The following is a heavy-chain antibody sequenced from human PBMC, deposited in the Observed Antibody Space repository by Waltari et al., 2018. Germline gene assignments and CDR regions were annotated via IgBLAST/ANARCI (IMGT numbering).Heavy chain of an antibody. CDR2: INSVGSVS. V-gene: IGHV3-74*01. CDR1: GFPSRTYW. D-gene: IGHD1-26*01. CDR3: ARGSNSFRGLDDY. Sequence: EVQLVESGGGLVQPGGSLILSCTAPGFPSRTYWVPWVRQVPGKGLVCVSNINSVGSVSDYADSVKGRFTISRDNARNTLYLQMNTLRDEDTAVYYCARGSNSFRGLDDYWGQGTLVTVSS. J-gene: IGHJ4*02.